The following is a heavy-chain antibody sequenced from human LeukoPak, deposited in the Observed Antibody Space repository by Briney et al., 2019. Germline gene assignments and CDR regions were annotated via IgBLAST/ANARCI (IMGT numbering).Heavy chain of an antibody. CDR3: ARGIHYGSGSPVDY. J-gene: IGHJ4*02. Sequence: ASVKVSCKASGYTFTGYYMHWVRQAPGQGLEWMGWINPNSGDTNYAQKFQGRVTMTADTSISTAYMELTRLRSDDTAVYYCARGIHYGSGSPVDYWGQGTLVTVSS. D-gene: IGHD3-10*01. CDR1: GYTFTGYY. V-gene: IGHV1-2*02. CDR2: INPNSGDT.